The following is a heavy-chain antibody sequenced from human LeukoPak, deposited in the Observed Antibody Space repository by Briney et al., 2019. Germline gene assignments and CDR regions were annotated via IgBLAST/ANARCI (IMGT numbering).Heavy chain of an antibody. CDR1: GFTFSSYW. V-gene: IGHV3-7*01. CDR2: THQEGSDK. D-gene: IGHD6-13*01. Sequence: GGSLRLSCAASGFTFSSYWMSWVRQAPGKGLEWVANTHQEGSDKKHVDSVTGRFTISRDNAKNSLYLQMNSLRAEDTAVYYCAREPEIAAGDNFHFYGVDVWGQGTTVIVSS. CDR3: AREPEIAAGDNFHFYGVDV. J-gene: IGHJ6*02.